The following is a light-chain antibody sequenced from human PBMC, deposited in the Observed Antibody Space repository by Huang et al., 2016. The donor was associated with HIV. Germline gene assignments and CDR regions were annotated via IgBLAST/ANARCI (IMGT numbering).Light chain of an antibody. J-gene: IGKJ4*01. V-gene: IGKV1-39*01. CDR3: QQSYSTPLT. CDR1: QSITSY. Sequence: DIQMTQSPSSLSASVGDRVTITCRASQSITSYLSWYQQKRGKAPKLLIYSASSLQSGGPSRFSGSGSGTDFTLTISSLQPEDFATYYCQQSYSTPLTFGGGTKVEIK. CDR2: SAS.